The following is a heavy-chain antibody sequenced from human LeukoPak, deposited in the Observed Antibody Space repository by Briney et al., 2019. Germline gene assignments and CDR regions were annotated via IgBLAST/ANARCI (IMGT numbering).Heavy chain of an antibody. J-gene: IGHJ4*02. Sequence: GGSLRLSCAASGFTFSSYAMSWVRQAPGKGLEWVSAISGSGGSTYYADSVKGRFTISRDNSKNTLYLQMNSLRAEDTAVYYCAKQLASTVTTQGYYFDYWGQGTLVTVTS. V-gene: IGHV3-23*01. CDR1: GFTFSSYA. CDR2: ISGSGGST. CDR3: AKQLASTVTTQGYYFDY. D-gene: IGHD4-17*01.